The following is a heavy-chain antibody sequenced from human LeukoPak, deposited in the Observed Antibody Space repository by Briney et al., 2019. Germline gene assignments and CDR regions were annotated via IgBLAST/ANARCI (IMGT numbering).Heavy chain of an antibody. J-gene: IGHJ4*02. CDR2: LNEDGSVK. Sequence: GGSLRLSCAASGFTFSSYGMHWVRQAPGKGLEWVAILNEDGSVKYYVDSVKGRFTISRDNAKNSLHLQMHSLRAEDTAVYYCGRDYDRTVDFWGQGTLVTVSS. CDR3: GRDYDRTVDF. D-gene: IGHD3-22*01. CDR1: GFTFSSYG. V-gene: IGHV3-7*04.